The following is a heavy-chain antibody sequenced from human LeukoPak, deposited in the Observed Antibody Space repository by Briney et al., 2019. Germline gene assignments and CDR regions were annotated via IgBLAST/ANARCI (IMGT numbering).Heavy chain of an antibody. CDR1: GFTFRNYV. CDR3: AREGYYGSGSPPSLYFGY. V-gene: IGHV3-30-3*01. D-gene: IGHD3-10*01. Sequence: GGSLRLSCAASGFTFRNYVIHWVRQAPGKGLEWVAVTSSDLNVKLYADSVKGRFTISRDNSRSTLYLQMNSLRPEDTAIYYCAREGYYGSGSPPSLYFGYWGQGTLVTVSS. CDR2: TSSDLNVK. J-gene: IGHJ4*02.